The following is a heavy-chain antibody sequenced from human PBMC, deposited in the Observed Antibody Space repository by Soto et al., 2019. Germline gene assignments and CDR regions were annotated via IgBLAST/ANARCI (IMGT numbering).Heavy chain of an antibody. V-gene: IGHV3-74*01. CDR2: INSDGSST. CDR3: AVAVAGPTAIGY. Sequence: EVQLVESGGGLVQPGGSLRLSCAASGFTFSSYWMHWVRQAPGKGLVWVSRINSDGSSTSYADSVKGRFTISRDNAKNTLEAHTNSLSGEDTAVYYCAVAVAGPTAIGYWGQGTLVTVSS. J-gene: IGHJ4*02. CDR1: GFTFSSYW. D-gene: IGHD6-19*01.